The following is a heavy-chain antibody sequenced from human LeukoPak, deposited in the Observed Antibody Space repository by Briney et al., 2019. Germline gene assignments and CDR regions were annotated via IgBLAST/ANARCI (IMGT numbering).Heavy chain of an antibody. V-gene: IGHV3-21*01. CDR1: GFTFSSYS. CDR3: ARARSSGWVDY. D-gene: IGHD6-19*01. CDR2: ISSSSSYI. Sequence: GGSLRLSCAASGFTFSSYSVNWVRQAPGKGLEWVSSISSSSSYIYYADSVKGRFTISRDNAKNSLYLQMNSLRAEDTAVYYCARARSSGWVDYWGQGTLVTVSS. J-gene: IGHJ4*02.